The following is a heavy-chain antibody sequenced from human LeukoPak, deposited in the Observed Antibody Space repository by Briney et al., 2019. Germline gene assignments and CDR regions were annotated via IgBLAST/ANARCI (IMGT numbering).Heavy chain of an antibody. V-gene: IGHV4-34*01. CDR1: GGSFSGYY. Sequence: SETLSLTCAVYGGSFSGYYWSWIRQPPGKGLECIGEINHSGSTNYNPSLKSRVTISVDTSKNQFSLKLSSVTAADTAVYYCARGTLTVTTSFDYWGQGTLVTVSS. CDR3: ARGTLTVTTSFDY. D-gene: IGHD4-17*01. CDR2: INHSGST. J-gene: IGHJ4*02.